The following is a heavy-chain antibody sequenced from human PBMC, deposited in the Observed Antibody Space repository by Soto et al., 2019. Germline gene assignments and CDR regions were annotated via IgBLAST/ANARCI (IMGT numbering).Heavy chain of an antibody. CDR3: ARDGYSSSWALDY. V-gene: IGHV3-33*01. Sequence: GGSLRLSCAASGFTFSSYGMHWVRQAPGKGLEWVAVIWYDGSNKYYADSVKGRFTISRDNSKNTLYLQMNSLRAEDTAVYYCARDGYSSSWALDYWGQGTLVTVSS. CDR1: GFTFSSYG. CDR2: IWYDGSNK. D-gene: IGHD6-13*01. J-gene: IGHJ4*02.